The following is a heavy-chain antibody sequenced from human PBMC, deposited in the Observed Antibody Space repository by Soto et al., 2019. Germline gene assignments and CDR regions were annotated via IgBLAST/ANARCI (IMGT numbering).Heavy chain of an antibody. Sequence: LXLSGAGSGFTFRTYSLSWVLQAPGKGLEWVSAINERGDSTYYTDSVKGRFTISRDNSKNTLYLQMNSLRAEDTALYYCAKDKSGTTAFDICGQRPMVTVSS. CDR2: INERGDST. J-gene: IGHJ3*02. D-gene: IGHD1-1*01. V-gene: IGHV3-23*01. CDR1: GFTFRTYS. CDR3: AKDKSGTTAFDI.